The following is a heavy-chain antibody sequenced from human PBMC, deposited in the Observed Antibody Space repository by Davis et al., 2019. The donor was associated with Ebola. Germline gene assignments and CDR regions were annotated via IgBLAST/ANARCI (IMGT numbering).Heavy chain of an antibody. V-gene: IGHV4-4*02. CDR3: ARRGNIAAAGYIYYYYYGMDV. Sequence: PSETLSLTCAVSGGSISSSNWWSWVRPPPGKGPEWIGEIYHSGSTNYNPSLKSRVTISVDKSKNQFSLKLSSVTAADTAVYYCARRGNIAAAGYIYYYYYGMDVWGQGTTVTVSS. J-gene: IGHJ6*02. D-gene: IGHD6-13*01. CDR2: IYHSGST. CDR1: GGSISSSNW.